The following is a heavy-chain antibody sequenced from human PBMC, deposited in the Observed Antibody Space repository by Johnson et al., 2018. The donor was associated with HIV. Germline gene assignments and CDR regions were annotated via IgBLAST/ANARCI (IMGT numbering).Heavy chain of an antibody. CDR1: GFTFSDYY. V-gene: IGHV3-11*01. Sequence: QVQLVESGGGLVKPGGSLRLSCAASGFTFSDYYMSWIRQAPRKGLEWISYISSSDSTIYYADSVKGRFTISRDNSKNTLYLQMNSLRAEDTAVYYCAGVDTADAFDIWGQGTMVTVSS. D-gene: IGHD5-18*01. CDR2: ISSSDSTI. CDR3: AGVDTADAFDI. J-gene: IGHJ3*02.